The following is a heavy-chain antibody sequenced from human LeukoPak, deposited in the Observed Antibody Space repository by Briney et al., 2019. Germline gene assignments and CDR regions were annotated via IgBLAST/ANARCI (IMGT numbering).Heavy chain of an antibody. D-gene: IGHD6-19*01. CDR1: GVSFIRTSYY. J-gene: IGHJ5*02. Sequence: PSETVSLTCTVSGVSFIRTSYYWGWIRQDPGKGLDWMGSISYNGVTYVNPSIESRVTISADTSRTQVYLKLTSVTAAHTSFYYCVKHGDTSSLISYSWFDTWGQGKLVTVSS. CDR3: VKHGDTSSLISYSWFDT. V-gene: IGHV4-39*07. CDR2: ISYNGVT.